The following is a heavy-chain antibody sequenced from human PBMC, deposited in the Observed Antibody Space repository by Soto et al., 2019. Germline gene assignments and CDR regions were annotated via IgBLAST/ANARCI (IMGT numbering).Heavy chain of an antibody. CDR2: ISYDGNKK. Sequence: QVQLVESGGGVVQPGRSLRLSCAASGFTFSSYGMHWVRQAPGKGLEWVAVISYDGNKKYYADSVKGRFTISRDNSKSTLYLEMNSLRAEDTAVYYCAKWALGGYCSGGSCYPGGMDVWGQGTTVTVSS. CDR3: AKWALGGYCSGGSCYPGGMDV. J-gene: IGHJ6*02. CDR1: GFTFSSYG. V-gene: IGHV3-30*18. D-gene: IGHD2-15*01.